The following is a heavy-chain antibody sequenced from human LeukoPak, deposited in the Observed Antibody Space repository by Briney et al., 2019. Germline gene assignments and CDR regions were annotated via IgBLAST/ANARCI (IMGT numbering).Heavy chain of an antibody. Sequence: ASVKLSFKVSGYSLTEVSTNWVRQALGKGLEWMGGFDPEDGEAIYAQKVQGRLTVTEDTSIDTAFMELRSLKSEDTAIYYCVTDIRSGWRNYWGQGTLITVSS. J-gene: IGHJ4*02. CDR1: GYSLTEVS. CDR3: VTDIRSGWRNY. V-gene: IGHV1-24*01. CDR2: FDPEDGEA. D-gene: IGHD6-19*01.